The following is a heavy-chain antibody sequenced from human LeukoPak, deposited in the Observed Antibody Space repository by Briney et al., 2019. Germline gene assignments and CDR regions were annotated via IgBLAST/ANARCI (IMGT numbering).Heavy chain of an antibody. CDR2: ISGSGGST. Sequence: GGSLRLSCAASGFTFSSYAMSWVRQAPGKGLEWVSAISGSGGSTYYADSVKGRLTISRDNSKNTLYLQMNSLRAEGTAVYYCAKHASSYYYGSGSYYARHYFDYWGQGTLVTVSS. D-gene: IGHD3-10*01. J-gene: IGHJ4*02. CDR1: GFTFSSYA. V-gene: IGHV3-23*01. CDR3: AKHASSYYYGSGSYYARHYFDY.